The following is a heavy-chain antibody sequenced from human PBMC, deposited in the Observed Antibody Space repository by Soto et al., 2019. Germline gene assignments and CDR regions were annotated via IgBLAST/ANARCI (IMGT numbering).Heavy chain of an antibody. Sequence: VQLVESGGGVVQPGRSLRLSCAASGFTFSDYAMHWVRQAPGKGLEWVAVVSHDGRNTHYADSVKGRFTISRDSSKNKVSLALTRLRADHTAVYYCAKGGRQWLVTSDFNYWGQGALVTVSS. D-gene: IGHD6-19*01. CDR2: VSHDGRNT. CDR3: AKGGRQWLVTSDFNY. V-gene: IGHV3-30*18. CDR1: GFTFSDYA. J-gene: IGHJ4*02.